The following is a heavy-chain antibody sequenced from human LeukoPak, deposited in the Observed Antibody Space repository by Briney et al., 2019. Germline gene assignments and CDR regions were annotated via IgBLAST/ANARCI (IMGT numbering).Heavy chain of an antibody. J-gene: IGHJ6*03. Sequence: PSETLSLTCSVSGGSISSVSYYWGWIRQPPGKGLEWIGSFYYSGSIYYNPSLKSRVTISVDTSKNQFSLKLSSVTAADTAVYYCARGYCSGGSCYSYYYYNYMDVWGKGTTVTVSS. CDR1: GGSISSVSYY. CDR3: ARGYCSGGSCYSYYYYNYMDV. CDR2: FYYSGSI. V-gene: IGHV4-39*07. D-gene: IGHD2-15*01.